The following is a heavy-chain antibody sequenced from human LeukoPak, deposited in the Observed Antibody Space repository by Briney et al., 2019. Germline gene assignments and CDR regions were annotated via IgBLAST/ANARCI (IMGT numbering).Heavy chain of an antibody. CDR2: ISGSGGST. CDR1: GFTFSSYA. V-gene: IGHV3-23*01. D-gene: IGHD1-26*01. Sequence: GGSLRLSRAASGFTFSSYAMSWVRQAPGKGLEWVSAISGSGGSTYYADSVKGRFTISRDNSENTLYLQMNSLRAEDTAVYYCAKGYSGSYLDYWGQGTLVTVSS. CDR3: AKGYSGSYLDY. J-gene: IGHJ4*02.